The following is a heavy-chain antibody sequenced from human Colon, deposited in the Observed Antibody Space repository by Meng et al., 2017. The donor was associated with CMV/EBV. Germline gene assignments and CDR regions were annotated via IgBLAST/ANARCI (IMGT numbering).Heavy chain of an antibody. J-gene: IGHJ4*02. CDR1: GDSTGVSY. V-gene: IGHV4-59*01. CDR2: VSDMGST. Sequence: SGDSTGVSYWSWIRQPPGKGLEWIGYVSDMGSTVYNPSVKSRVTISVDKSKNQFSLKLTSVTAADTAVYYCARGGGGIAGRLRGPFDYWGQGSLVTVSS. D-gene: IGHD6-6*01. CDR3: ARGGGGIAGRLRGPFDY.